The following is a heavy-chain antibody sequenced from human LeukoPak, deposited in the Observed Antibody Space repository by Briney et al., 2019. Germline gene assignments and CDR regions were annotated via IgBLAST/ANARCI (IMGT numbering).Heavy chain of an antibody. CDR1: GGSISSSSYY. J-gene: IGHJ4*02. V-gene: IGHV4-39*07. Sequence: SETLSLTCTVSGGSISSSSYYWGWIRQPPGKGLEWIGSIYYSGSTYYNPSLKSRVTLSVDKSKNQFSLRLNSVTAADTAMYYCARSHDHLWGNYPDYWGQGTLVTVSS. D-gene: IGHD3-16*02. CDR2: IYYSGST. CDR3: ARSHDHLWGNYPDY.